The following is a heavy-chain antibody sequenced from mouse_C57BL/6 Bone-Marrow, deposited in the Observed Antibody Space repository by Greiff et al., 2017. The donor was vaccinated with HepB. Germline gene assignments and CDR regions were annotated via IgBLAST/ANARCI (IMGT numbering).Heavy chain of an antibody. CDR2: ISDGGSYT. J-gene: IGHJ2*01. Sequence: EVKLMESGGGLVKPGGSLKLSCAASGFTFSSYAMSWVRQTPEKRLEWVATISDGGSYTYYPDNVKGRFTISRDNAKNNLYLQMSHLKSEDTAMYYCARDGTMMSDYWGQGTTLTVSS. CDR1: GFTFSSYA. D-gene: IGHD2-3*01. V-gene: IGHV5-4*01. CDR3: ARDGTMMSDY.